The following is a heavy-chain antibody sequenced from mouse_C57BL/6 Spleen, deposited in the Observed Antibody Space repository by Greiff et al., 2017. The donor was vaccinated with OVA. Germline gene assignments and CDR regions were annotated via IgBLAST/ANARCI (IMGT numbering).Heavy chain of an antibody. D-gene: IGHD2-3*01. V-gene: IGHV5-4*01. CDR3: ARRGPYDGYPMDY. CDR2: ISDGGSYT. CDR1: GFTFSSYA. Sequence: EVQGVESGGGLVKPGGSLKLSCAASGFTFSSYAMSWVRQTPEKRLEWVATISDGGSYTYYPDNVKGRFTISRDNAKNNLYLQMSHLKSEDTAMYYCARRGPYDGYPMDYWGQGTSVTVSS. J-gene: IGHJ4*01.